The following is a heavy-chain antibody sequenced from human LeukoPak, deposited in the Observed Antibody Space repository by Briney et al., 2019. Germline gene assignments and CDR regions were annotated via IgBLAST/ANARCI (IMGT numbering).Heavy chain of an antibody. CDR1: XGSISIYY. CDR3: AREITVTRPFDY. V-gene: IGHV4-4*07. Sequence: SETLSXTXTXSXGSISIYYWSWVRQPAGKGLEWIGRISASGSTNYNPSLKSRVTMSVDTSKNQFSLKLSSVTAADTAVYYCAREITVTRPFDYWGQGTLVTVSS. J-gene: IGHJ4*02. CDR2: ISASGST. D-gene: IGHD4-17*01.